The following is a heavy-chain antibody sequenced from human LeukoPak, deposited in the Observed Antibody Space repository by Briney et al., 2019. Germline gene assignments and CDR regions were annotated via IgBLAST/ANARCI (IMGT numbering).Heavy chain of an antibody. J-gene: IGHJ4*02. D-gene: IGHD6-19*01. CDR3: VGGSGWYEGYFDY. Sequence: SETLSLTCAVSGGSISSSNWWSWVRQPPGKGLEWIGEIYHSGSTNYNPSLKSRVTISVDKSKNQFSLKLSSVTAADTAAYYCVGGSGWYEGYFDYWGQGTLVTVSS. CDR2: IYHSGST. CDR1: GGSISSSNW. V-gene: IGHV4-4*02.